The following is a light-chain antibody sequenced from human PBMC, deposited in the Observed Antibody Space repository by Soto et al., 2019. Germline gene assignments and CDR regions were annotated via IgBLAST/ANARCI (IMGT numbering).Light chain of an antibody. J-gene: IGLJ3*02. V-gene: IGLV2-14*01. Sequence: QSVLTQPASVSGSPGQSITISCTGTSSDVGGYNYVSWYQQHPGKAPKLMIFEVSNRPSGVSNRFSGSKSGNVASLTISGLQAEDEADYYCSSYTSSSTWVFGGGTKLTVL. CDR3: SSYTSSSTWV. CDR2: EVS. CDR1: SSDVGGYNY.